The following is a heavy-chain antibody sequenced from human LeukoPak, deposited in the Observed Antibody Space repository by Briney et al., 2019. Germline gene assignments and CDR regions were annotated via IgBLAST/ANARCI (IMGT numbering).Heavy chain of an antibody. V-gene: IGHV1-69*13. D-gene: IGHD4-23*01. J-gene: IGHJ6*02. CDR1: GGTFSSYA. Sequence: SVRVSCKASGGTFSSYAISWVRQAPGQGLEWMGGIIPIFGTANYAQKFQGRVTITADESTSTAYMELSSLRSEDTAVYYCARVGKRYYYYGMDVWGQGTTVTVSS. CDR3: ARVGKRYYYYGMDV. CDR2: IIPIFGTA.